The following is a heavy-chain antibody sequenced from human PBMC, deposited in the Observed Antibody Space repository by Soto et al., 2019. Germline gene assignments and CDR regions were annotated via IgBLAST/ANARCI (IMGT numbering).Heavy chain of an antibody. V-gene: IGHV4-31*03. J-gene: IGHJ5*02. Sequence: SETLSLTCTVSGGSISSGGYYWSWIRQHPGKGLEWIGYIYYSGSTYYNPSLKSRVTISVDTSKNQFSLKLSSVTAADTAVYYCARAGYSSSWYLQGWFDPWGQGTLVTVSS. CDR1: GGSISSGGYY. D-gene: IGHD6-13*01. CDR2: IYYSGST. CDR3: ARAGYSSSWYLQGWFDP.